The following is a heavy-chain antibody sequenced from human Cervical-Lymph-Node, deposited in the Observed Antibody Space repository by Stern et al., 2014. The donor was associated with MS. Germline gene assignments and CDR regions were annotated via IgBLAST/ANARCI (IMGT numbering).Heavy chain of an antibody. J-gene: IGHJ5*02. V-gene: IGHV4-31*03. CDR2: IYYSGST. CDR3: ARDYCSSTNCYSGWFDP. CDR1: GGSISSGGFY. D-gene: IGHD2-2*01. Sequence: QVQLQESGPRLVKPSQTLSLTCTVSGGSISSGGFYWSWIRQHPGKGLEWLGYIYYSGSTYYNPSLKSRVIISLDTSKNQFSLQLRSVTAADTAVYYCARDYCSSTNCYSGWFDPWGQGTLVTVSS.